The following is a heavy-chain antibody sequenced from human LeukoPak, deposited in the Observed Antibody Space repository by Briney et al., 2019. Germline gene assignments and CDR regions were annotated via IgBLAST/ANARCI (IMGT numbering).Heavy chain of an antibody. Sequence: ASVKVSCKASGYTFTGYYMHWVRQAPGQGLEWMGWINANSGGTNYAQKFQGRVTITADESTSTAYMELSSLRSEDTAVYYCARGGIVATKRGGYFDYWGQGTLVTVSS. D-gene: IGHD5-12*01. CDR2: INANSGGT. CDR3: ARGGIVATKRGGYFDY. V-gene: IGHV1-2*02. J-gene: IGHJ4*02. CDR1: GYTFTGYY.